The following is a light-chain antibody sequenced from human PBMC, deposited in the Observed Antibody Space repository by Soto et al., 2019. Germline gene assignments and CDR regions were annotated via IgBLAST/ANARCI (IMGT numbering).Light chain of an antibody. V-gene: IGKV3-15*01. CDR1: QSVSRN. CDR3: QQYNNWPRT. J-gene: IGKJ1*01. CDR2: GAS. Sequence: EIVMTQSPATLSVSPGERATLSCRASQSVSRNLAWYQQKPGQPPRPLIYGASTRATGIPARFSGSGSGTEFTLTISSLQSEDFAVYYCQQYNNWPRTFGQGTKVEIK.